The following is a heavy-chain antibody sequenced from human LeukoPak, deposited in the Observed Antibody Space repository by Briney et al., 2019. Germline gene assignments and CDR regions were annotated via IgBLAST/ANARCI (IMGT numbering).Heavy chain of an antibody. Sequence: ASVTVSCKASGYSFGAYGIRWVRQAPGQGLEWMGWVSTYNANPDYADNLQGRLTMTADTSTSTAYMDLRSLRSDDTAVYYWAVNYYDTTLSFAFDIWGQGTMLTVSS. CDR1: GYSFGAYG. J-gene: IGHJ3*02. CDR2: VSTYNANP. D-gene: IGHD3-22*01. V-gene: IGHV1-18*01. CDR3: AVNYYDTTLSFAFDI.